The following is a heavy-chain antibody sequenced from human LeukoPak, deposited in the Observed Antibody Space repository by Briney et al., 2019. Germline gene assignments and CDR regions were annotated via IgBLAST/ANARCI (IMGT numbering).Heavy chain of an antibody. D-gene: IGHD6-13*01. Sequence: ASVKVSCKASGGTFSSYAISWVRQAPGQGLEWMGGIILIFGTANYAQKFQGRVTITADESTSTAYMELSSLRSEDTAVYYCARAGIAAAGTVLYNWFDPWGQGTLVTVSS. CDR1: GGTFSSYA. J-gene: IGHJ5*02. CDR2: IILIFGTA. V-gene: IGHV1-69*13. CDR3: ARAGIAAAGTVLYNWFDP.